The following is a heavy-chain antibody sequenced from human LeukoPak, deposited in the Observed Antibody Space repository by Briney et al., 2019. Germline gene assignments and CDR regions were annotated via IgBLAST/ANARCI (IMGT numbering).Heavy chain of an antibody. CDR1: GYTFTSYD. J-gene: IGHJ4*02. CDR3: AVRGLWFGELTDY. V-gene: IGHV1-8*01. CDR2: MNPNSGNT. D-gene: IGHD3-10*01. Sequence: ASVTVSCTASGYTFTSYDINWVRQATGQGLEWMGWMNPNSGNTGYAQKFQGRVTMTRNTSISTAYMELSSLRSEDTAVYYCAVRGLWFGELTDYWGQGTLVTVSS.